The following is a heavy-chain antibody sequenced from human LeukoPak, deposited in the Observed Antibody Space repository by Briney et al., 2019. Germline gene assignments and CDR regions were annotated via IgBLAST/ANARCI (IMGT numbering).Heavy chain of an antibody. Sequence: GASVKVSCKASGGTFSSYAISWVRQAPGQGLEWMGRIIPIFGTANYAQKFQGRVTITTDESTSTAYMELSSLRSEDTAVYYCAKVYYDFWSGYSHYYYYYMDVWGKGTTVTVSS. CDR1: GGTFSSYA. J-gene: IGHJ6*03. CDR2: IIPIFGTA. CDR3: AKVYYDFWSGYSHYYYYYMDV. V-gene: IGHV1-69*05. D-gene: IGHD3-3*01.